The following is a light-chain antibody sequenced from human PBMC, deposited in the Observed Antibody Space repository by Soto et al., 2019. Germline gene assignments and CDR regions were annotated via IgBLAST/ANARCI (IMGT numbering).Light chain of an antibody. CDR2: EVS. V-gene: IGLV2-8*01. CDR3: SSYAGSNNLGV. CDR1: RSDVGGYNY. Sequence: QSVLTQPPSASGAPGQSVTISCPGTRSDVGGYNYVSWYQQHPGKAPKLMIYEVSKRPSGVPDRFSGSKSGNTASLTVSGLQAEDEADYYCSSYAGSNNLGVFGTGTKVTVL. J-gene: IGLJ1*01.